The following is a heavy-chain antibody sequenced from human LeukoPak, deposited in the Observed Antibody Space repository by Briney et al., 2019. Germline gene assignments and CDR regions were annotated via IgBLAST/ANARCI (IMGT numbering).Heavy chain of an antibody. CDR3: ARLNRGYSYGSIDY. CDR1: GFTFSSYS. CDR2: ISSSSSYI. V-gene: IGHV3-21*01. Sequence: GGSQRLSCAASGFTFSSYSMNWVRQAPGKGLEWVSSISSSSSYIYYADSVKGRFTISRDNAKNSLYLQMNSLRAEDTAVYYCARLNRGYSYGSIDYWGHGTLVTVSS. J-gene: IGHJ4*01. D-gene: IGHD5-18*01.